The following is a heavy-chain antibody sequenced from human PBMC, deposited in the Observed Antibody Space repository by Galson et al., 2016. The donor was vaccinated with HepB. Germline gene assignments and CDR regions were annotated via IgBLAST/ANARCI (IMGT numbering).Heavy chain of an antibody. D-gene: IGHD3-10*01. CDR3: ARLGGGIASPS. V-gene: IGHV5-10-1*01. J-gene: IGHJ5*02. Sequence: QSGAEVKKPGESLRISCKASGSRFSSDWISWVRQMPGKGLEWMGRIDPTDSYTDYSPSFQGHVTISADKSISTAYLQWSSLKASDTAMYYCARLGGGIASPSWGQGTLVTVSS. CDR2: IDPTDSYT. CDR1: GSRFSSDW.